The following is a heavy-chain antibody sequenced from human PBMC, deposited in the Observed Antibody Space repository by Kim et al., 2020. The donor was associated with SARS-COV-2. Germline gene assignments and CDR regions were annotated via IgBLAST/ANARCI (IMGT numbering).Heavy chain of an antibody. CDR1: GGSISSSY. J-gene: IGHJ6*03. V-gene: IGHV4-59*08. D-gene: IGHD3-22*01. CDR3: SGSRGHRNGSCHM. CDR2: IYYSPST. Sequence: SETLSLTCTVSGGSISSSYWSWIRQPPGKGLEWIGYIYYSPSTDYNPSLYSPSPISLDTLTVDTSMNQCSVTPAAMTASYTAGRYCSGSRGHRNGSCHM.